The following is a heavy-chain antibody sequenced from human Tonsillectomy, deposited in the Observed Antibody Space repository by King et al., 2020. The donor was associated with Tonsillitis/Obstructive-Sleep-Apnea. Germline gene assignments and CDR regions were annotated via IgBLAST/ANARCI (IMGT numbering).Heavy chain of an antibody. D-gene: IGHD2-2*01. V-gene: IGHV3-72*01. J-gene: IGHJ6*03. CDR2: SVNKYIT. CDR3: ARDSSTYSMEDADYFYHMDV. Sequence: DVQLVESGGGLVQPGGSLRLSCAASGFTLSDHSLDWVRQAPGKGLEGVGRSVNKYITQYAASLRGRFTISRDDSQNSFFLQMGSLKTEDTAVYYCARDSSTYSMEDADYFYHMDVWGRGTTVTVSS. CDR1: GFTLSDHS.